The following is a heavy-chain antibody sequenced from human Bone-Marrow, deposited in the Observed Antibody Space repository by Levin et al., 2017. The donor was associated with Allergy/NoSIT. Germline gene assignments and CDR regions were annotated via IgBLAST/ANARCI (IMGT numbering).Heavy chain of an antibody. Sequence: GESLKISCAASGFTVSSNYMSWVRQAPGKGLEWVSLIYSVGSTYYADSVKGRFTISRDNSKNTLYLQMNSLRAEDTAVYYCAREGPHYFDYWGQGTLVTVSS. CDR2: IYSVGST. J-gene: IGHJ4*02. V-gene: IGHV3-66*01. CDR3: AREGPHYFDY. CDR1: GFTVSSNY.